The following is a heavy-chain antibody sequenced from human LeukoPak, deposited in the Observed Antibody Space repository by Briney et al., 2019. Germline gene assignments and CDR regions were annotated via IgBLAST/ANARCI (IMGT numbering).Heavy chain of an antibody. CDR3: ATKQWLAPPPDS. Sequence: GGSLRLSCAASGFTFSKHWMLWVRQAPGKGLESVSRINTDGTVTTYADSVKGRFTVSRDNADNTMFLQMNSVRNEDTAVYYCATKQWLAPPPDSWGQGTPVTVSS. V-gene: IGHV3-74*01. CDR2: INTDGTVT. J-gene: IGHJ4*02. CDR1: GFTFSKHW. D-gene: IGHD6-19*01.